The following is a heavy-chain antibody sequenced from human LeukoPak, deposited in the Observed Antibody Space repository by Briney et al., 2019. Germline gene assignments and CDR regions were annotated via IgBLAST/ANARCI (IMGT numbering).Heavy chain of an antibody. V-gene: IGHV3-30-3*01. CDR1: GFTFSSYA. Sequence: GRSLRLSCAASGFTFSSYAMHWVRQAPGKGLEWVAVISYDGSNKYHADSVKGRFTITRDNSKNTLYLQMNSLRAEDTAVYYWWRGDRRGLFGDYLGQGTLVT. CDR2: ISYDGSNK. J-gene: IGHJ4*01. D-gene: IGHD3-10*02. CDR3: WRGDRRGLFGDY.